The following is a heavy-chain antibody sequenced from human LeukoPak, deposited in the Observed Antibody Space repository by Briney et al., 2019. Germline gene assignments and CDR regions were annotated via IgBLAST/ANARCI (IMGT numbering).Heavy chain of an antibody. Sequence: SVKVSCKASGGTFSSYAISWVRQAPGQGLEWMGGIIPIFGTANYAQKLQGRVTITADESTSTDYMELSSLRSEDTAVYYCARVLGSGQQLVKGNAFDIWGQGTMVTVSS. CDR2: IIPIFGTA. CDR1: GGTFSSYA. V-gene: IGHV1-69*01. CDR3: ARVLGSGQQLVKGNAFDI. D-gene: IGHD6-13*01. J-gene: IGHJ3*02.